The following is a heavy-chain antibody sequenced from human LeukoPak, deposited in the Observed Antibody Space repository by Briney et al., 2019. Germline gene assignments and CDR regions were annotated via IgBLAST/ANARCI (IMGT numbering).Heavy chain of an antibody. CDR1: GYTLTELS. Sequence: ASVKVSCKVSGYTLTELSMHWVRQAPGKGLEWMGGFDPEDGETIYAQKFQGRVTMTEDTSTDTAYMELSSLRSEDTAVYYCATGLSAGRYFDSVDYWGQGTLVTVSS. D-gene: IGHD3-9*01. CDR2: FDPEDGET. V-gene: IGHV1-24*01. J-gene: IGHJ4*02. CDR3: ATGLSAGRYFDSVDY.